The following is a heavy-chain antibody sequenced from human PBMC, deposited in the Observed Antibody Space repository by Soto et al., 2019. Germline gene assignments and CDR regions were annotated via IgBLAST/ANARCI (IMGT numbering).Heavy chain of an antibody. D-gene: IGHD3-9*01. CDR1: GTTFDSFT. V-gene: IGHV1-69*01. CDR2: FVPMFGSA. J-gene: IGHJ5*02. Sequence: QVQLVQSGAEVKKPGSSVKVSCKPSGTTFDSFTFAWVRQAPGQGLEWLGGFVPMFGSASIAQRFGGRVRITADASTGTGYMELSDLRSDDSAIYYCAREDDTTGHYSWFDPWGPGTLVTVSS. CDR3: AREDDTTGHYSWFDP.